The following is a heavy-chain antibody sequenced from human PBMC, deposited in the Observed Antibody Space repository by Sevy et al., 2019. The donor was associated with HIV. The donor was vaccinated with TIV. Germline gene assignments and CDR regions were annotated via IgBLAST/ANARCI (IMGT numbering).Heavy chain of an antibody. J-gene: IGHJ4*02. D-gene: IGHD6-19*01. Sequence: GGSLRLSCAASGFSFSSYWMHWVRQAPGKGLVWVSRIKGDGSSISYADSMKGRFTISRDNAKNTLYLQLNSLRVEDTAVYYCGRALPSEAGPLDYWGQGTRVTVSS. CDR1: GFSFSSYW. V-gene: IGHV3-74*01. CDR3: GRALPSEAGPLDY. CDR2: IKGDGSSI.